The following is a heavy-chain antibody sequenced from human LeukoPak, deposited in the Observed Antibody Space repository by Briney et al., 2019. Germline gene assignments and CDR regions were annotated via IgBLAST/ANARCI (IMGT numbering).Heavy chain of an antibody. CDR2: ISSSSSYT. V-gene: IGHV3-11*06. CDR3: AQARGSGSYPFGY. D-gene: IGHD3-10*01. Sequence: EGSLRLSCAASGFTFSDYYMSWIRQAPGKGLEWVSYISSSSSYTNYADSVKGRFTISRDNAKSSLYLQMNSLRAEDTAVYYCAQARGSGSYPFGYWGQGTLVTVSS. J-gene: IGHJ4*02. CDR1: GFTFSDYY.